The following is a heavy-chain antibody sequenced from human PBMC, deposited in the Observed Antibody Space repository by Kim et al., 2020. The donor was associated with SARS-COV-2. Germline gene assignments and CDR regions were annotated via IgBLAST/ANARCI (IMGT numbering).Heavy chain of an antibody. CDR3: ARGRGGWRYYFDY. Sequence: SETLSLTCAVYGGSFSGYYWSWIRQPPGKGLEWIGEINHSGSTNYNPSLKSRVTISVDTPKNQFSLKLSSVTAADTAVYYCARGRGGWRYYFDYWGQGTLVTVSS. V-gene: IGHV4-34*01. CDR2: INHSGST. J-gene: IGHJ4*02. D-gene: IGHD6-19*01. CDR1: GGSFSGYY.